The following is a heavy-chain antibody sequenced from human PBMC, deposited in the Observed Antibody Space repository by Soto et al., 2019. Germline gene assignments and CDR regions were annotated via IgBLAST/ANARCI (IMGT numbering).Heavy chain of an antibody. D-gene: IGHD2-2*01. J-gene: IGHJ4*02. CDR1: GGSISCSC. Sequence: SETLSLTCTVSGGSISCSCWSWIRQPPGRGLEWIGYIYNNGRTDDNPSLKSRVTISVDTSKTHFSLKLRSVTPADTAVYYCARARFCTSTSCYHYFDFWGQGTLVTVSS. CDR3: ARARFCTSTSCYHYFDF. CDR2: IYNNGRT. V-gene: IGHV4-59*01.